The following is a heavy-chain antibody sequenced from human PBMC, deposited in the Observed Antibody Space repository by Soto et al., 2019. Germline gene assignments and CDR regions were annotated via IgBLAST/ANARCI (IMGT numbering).Heavy chain of an antibody. CDR1: GGSVRDGSYY. D-gene: IGHD1-7*01. Sequence: SETLSLTCTVSGGSVRDGSYYWAWLRQPPGKGLEWIGHIYHSGSTIYNPSLKSRVTISIDTSKSQFSLNLNSMTAADTAVYYCEGYNWNYYFDPWGQGTLVTVSS. CDR2: IYHSGST. V-gene: IGHV4-61*01. CDR3: EGYNWNYYFDP. J-gene: IGHJ5*02.